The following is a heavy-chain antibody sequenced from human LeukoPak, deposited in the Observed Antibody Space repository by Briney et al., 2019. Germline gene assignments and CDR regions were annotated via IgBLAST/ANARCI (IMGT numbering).Heavy chain of an antibody. CDR2: IYYSGST. CDR3: ARGSSLDWQYPHYFDY. J-gene: IGHJ4*02. Sequence: SQTLSLTCIVSGDSITSGSYYWSWVRQPPGKGLEWIVSIYYSGSTYYNPSLKSRVTISVDTSKNQFSLKPSSVTAADTAVYYCARGSSLDWQYPHYFDYWGQGTLVTVSS. D-gene: IGHD3-9*01. V-gene: IGHV4-39*07. CDR1: GDSITSGSYY.